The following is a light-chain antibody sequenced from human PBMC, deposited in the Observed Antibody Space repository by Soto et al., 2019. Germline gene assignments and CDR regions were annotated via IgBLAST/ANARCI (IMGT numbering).Light chain of an antibody. CDR3: QQDNSDSRT. Sequence: DIQMTQSPSTLSTSVGDRVTITCRASQSISAWLAWYQQKPWKAPKLLIYKASSLESGVPSRFSGSGSGTEFTLTISSLQADDVASYYCQQDNSDSRTFGQGTKVE. J-gene: IGKJ1*01. CDR1: QSISAW. V-gene: IGKV1-5*03. CDR2: KAS.